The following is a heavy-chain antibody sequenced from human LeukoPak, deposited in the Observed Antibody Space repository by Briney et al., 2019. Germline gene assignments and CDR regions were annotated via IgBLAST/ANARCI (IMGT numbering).Heavy chain of an antibody. CDR2: ISSSSSYI. D-gene: IGHD4-17*01. CDR1: GFTFSSYS. Sequence: GGSLRLSCAASGFTFSSYSMNWVRQAPGKGLEWVSSISSSSSYIYYADSVKGRFTISRDNAKNSLYLQMNSLRAEDTAVYYCARARRDGLRSSAFDIWGQGTMVTVSS. J-gene: IGHJ3*02. CDR3: ARARRDGLRSSAFDI. V-gene: IGHV3-21*01.